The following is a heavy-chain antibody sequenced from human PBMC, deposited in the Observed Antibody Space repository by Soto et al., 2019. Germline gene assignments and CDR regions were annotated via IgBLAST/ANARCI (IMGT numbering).Heavy chain of an antibody. J-gene: IGHJ5*02. CDR2: TYYRSRWYN. V-gene: IGHV6-1*01. D-gene: IGHD1-26*01. CDR1: GDSVSCNSAA. CDR3: ARDMHAGFTHYFDP. Sequence: SQTLSLTCAISGDSVSCNSAAWNWIRQSPSRGLEWLGRTYYRSRWYNDYAVSVKSRITVTPDTSKNQFSLHLNSVTPEDTAVYYCARDMHAGFTHYFDPWGQGTLVTVSS.